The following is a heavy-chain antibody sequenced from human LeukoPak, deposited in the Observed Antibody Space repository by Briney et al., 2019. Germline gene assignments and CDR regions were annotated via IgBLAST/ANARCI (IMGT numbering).Heavy chain of an antibody. V-gene: IGHV1-2*02. D-gene: IGHD4-17*01. Sequence: ASVKVSCKASGYTFTGYYMDWVRQAPGQGLEWMGWIKPNSGGTNYAQKFQGRVTMTRDTSISTAYMELSRLRSDDTAVYYCARVGDYGDRRFDYWGQGTLVTVSS. CDR2: IKPNSGGT. J-gene: IGHJ4*02. CDR1: GYTFTGYY. CDR3: ARVGDYGDRRFDY.